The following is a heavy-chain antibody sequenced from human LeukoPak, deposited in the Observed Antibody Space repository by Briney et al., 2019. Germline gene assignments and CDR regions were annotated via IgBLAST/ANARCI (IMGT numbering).Heavy chain of an antibody. J-gene: IGHJ4*02. CDR2: IIPIFGTA. CDR3: ARDSSPEYCGGDCSSYYFDY. D-gene: IGHD2-21*02. CDR1: GGTFSSYA. V-gene: IGHV1-69*05. Sequence: SVKVSCKASGGTFSSYAISGVRQAPGQGLEWMGRIIPIFGTANYAQKVQGRVTITTDESTSTAYMELRSLRSEDTAVYYCARDSSPEYCGGDCSSYYFDYWGQGTLVTVSS.